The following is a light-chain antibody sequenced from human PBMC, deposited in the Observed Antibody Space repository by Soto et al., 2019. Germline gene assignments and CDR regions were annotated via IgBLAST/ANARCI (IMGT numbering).Light chain of an antibody. CDR3: SSHSSSSTLVV. Sequence: QSALTQPASMSGSLGQSITISCTGTSSDVGGYNYVSGYRQHPGKAPKLMIYDVNNRPSGVSNRFSGSKSGNTASLTISGLQAEDEADYYCSSHSSSSTLVVFGGGTKLTVL. J-gene: IGLJ2*01. CDR1: SSDVGGYNY. V-gene: IGLV2-14*03. CDR2: DVN.